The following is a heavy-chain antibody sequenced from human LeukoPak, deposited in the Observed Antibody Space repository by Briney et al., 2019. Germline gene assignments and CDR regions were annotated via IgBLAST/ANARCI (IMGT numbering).Heavy chain of an antibody. CDR3: ARERQWLVRGWFDP. J-gene: IGHJ5*02. Sequence: SETLSLTCTVSGGSFSSYYWSWIRQPPGKGLELIGYMYDSGSTNYNPSLKSRVTISLDTSKNQFSLRLSSVTAADTAVYYCARERQWLVRGWFDPWGQGTLVTVSS. CDR1: GGSFSSYY. V-gene: IGHV4-59*01. D-gene: IGHD6-19*01. CDR2: MYDSGST.